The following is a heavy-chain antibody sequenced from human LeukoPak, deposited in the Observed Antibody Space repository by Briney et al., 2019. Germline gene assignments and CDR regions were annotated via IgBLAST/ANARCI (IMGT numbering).Heavy chain of an antibody. CDR2: IYYSGST. Sequence: SETLSLTCTVSGGSISSSSYYWGWIRQPPGKGLEWIGSIYYSGSTYYNPSLKSRVTISVDTSKNQFSLKLSSVTAADTAVYYCARTSDEYYYGSGSYFGTGYYYYYMDVWGKGTTVTISS. CDR1: GGSISSSSYY. D-gene: IGHD3-10*01. CDR3: ARTSDEYYYGSGSYFGTGYYYYYMDV. V-gene: IGHV4-39*07. J-gene: IGHJ6*03.